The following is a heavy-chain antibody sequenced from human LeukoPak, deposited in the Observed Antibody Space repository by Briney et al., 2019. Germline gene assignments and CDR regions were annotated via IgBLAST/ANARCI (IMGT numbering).Heavy chain of an antibody. Sequence: PGGSLRLSCAVSGFPFSSYEMNWVRQAPGKGLEWVSLISSSGSTIYYADSVKGRFTISRDNSKNTLYLQMNSLRAEDTAVYYCARDRQQLVRSRGSPEDNWFDPWGQGTLVTVSS. CDR2: ISSSGSTI. D-gene: IGHD6-13*01. V-gene: IGHV3-48*03. CDR1: GFPFSSYE. CDR3: ARDRQQLVRSRGSPEDNWFDP. J-gene: IGHJ5*02.